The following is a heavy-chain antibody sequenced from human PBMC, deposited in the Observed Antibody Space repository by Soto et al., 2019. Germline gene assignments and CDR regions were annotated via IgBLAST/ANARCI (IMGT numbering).Heavy chain of an antibody. J-gene: IGHJ6*02. V-gene: IGHV3-21*01. CDR1: GFTFSSYS. Sequence: EVQLVESGGGLVKPGGSLRLSCAASGFTFSSYSMNWVRQAPGKGLEWVSSISSSSSYIYYADSVKGRFTISRDNAKNSLYLQMNSLRAEDTAVYYCAREVITIFGVVPYGMDVWGQGTTVTVSS. CDR2: ISSSSSYI. D-gene: IGHD3-3*01. CDR3: AREVITIFGVVPYGMDV.